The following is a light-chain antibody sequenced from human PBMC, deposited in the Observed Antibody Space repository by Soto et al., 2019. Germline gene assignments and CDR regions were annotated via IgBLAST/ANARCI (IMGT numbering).Light chain of an antibody. Sequence: QTPSTLSGFVGDRGTITFLASQTISSWLAWYQQKPGKAPKLLIYKASTLKSGVPSRFSGSGSGTEFTLTISSLQPDDFATYYCQLYTSYSEAFGQGTKVDI. V-gene: IGKV1-5*03. CDR3: QLYTSYSEA. J-gene: IGKJ1*01. CDR1: QTISSW. CDR2: KAS.